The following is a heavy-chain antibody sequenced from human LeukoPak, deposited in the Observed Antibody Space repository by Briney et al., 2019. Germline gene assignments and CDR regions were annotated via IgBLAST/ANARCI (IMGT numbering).Heavy chain of an antibody. Sequence: PSQTPSLTCTVSGGSITSGDYLWNWIRQPPGEGLEWIGYIHYNGNTYYNPSLKSRVTISVDRSKNQFSLKLSSVTAADTAVYYCARVKLRYFDWLTKGDYFDYWGQGTLVTVSS. V-gene: IGHV4-30-4*01. J-gene: IGHJ4*02. CDR3: ARVKLRYFDWLTKGDYFDY. CDR2: IHYNGNT. CDR1: GGSITSGDYL. D-gene: IGHD3-9*01.